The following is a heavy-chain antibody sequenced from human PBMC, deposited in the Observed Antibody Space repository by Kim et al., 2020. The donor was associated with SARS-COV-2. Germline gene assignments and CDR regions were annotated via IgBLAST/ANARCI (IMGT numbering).Heavy chain of an antibody. J-gene: IGHJ6*02. V-gene: IGHV3-30*04. Sequence: GGSLRLSCAASGFTFSSYAMHWVRQAPGKGLEWVAVISYDGSNKYYADSVKGRFTISRDNSKNTLYLQMNSLRAEDTAEYYCARDGGSSGYYYARYGMDVWGQGTTVAVSS. CDR1: GFTFSSYA. CDR2: ISYDGSNK. D-gene: IGHD3-22*01. CDR3: ARDGGSSGYYYARYGMDV.